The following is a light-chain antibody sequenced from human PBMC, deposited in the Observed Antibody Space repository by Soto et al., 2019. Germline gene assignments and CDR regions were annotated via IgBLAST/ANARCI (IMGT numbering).Light chain of an antibody. CDR2: DVT. J-gene: IGLJ1*01. CDR1: SSDIGSYNY. Sequence: QSVLTQPASVSGSPGQSITISCTGTSSDIGSYNYVSWYQQHPGKAPKLIIYDVTNRPAGISSRFSASKSGDTASLTISVLQADDEAEYFCSSYQSTSTPYVFGSGTKVTVL. CDR3: SSYQSTSTPYV. V-gene: IGLV2-14*03.